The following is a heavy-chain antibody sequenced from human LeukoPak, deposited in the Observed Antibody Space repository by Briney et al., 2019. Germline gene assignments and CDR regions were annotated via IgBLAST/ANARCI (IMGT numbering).Heavy chain of an antibody. CDR2: IVPIFGTT. Sequence: SVEASCKASGGTLSSYVISWVRQAGGQRLEWMGGIVPIFGTTTYPQKFQGRVTITTDETTSTAYMELSSLRSEDTAMYYCAIPTPRSTIIPNYYYYMDVWGKGTTVTVSS. D-gene: IGHD3-3*01. V-gene: IGHV1-69*05. CDR3: AIPTPRSTIIPNYYYYMDV. J-gene: IGHJ6*03. CDR1: GGTLSSYV.